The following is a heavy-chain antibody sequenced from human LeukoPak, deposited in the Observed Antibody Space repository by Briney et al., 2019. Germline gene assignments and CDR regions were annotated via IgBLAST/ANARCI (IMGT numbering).Heavy chain of an antibody. CDR3: ARISAYGDYYFDY. J-gene: IGHJ4*02. CDR2: IDWDDDK. CDR1: GFSLITSGMC. Sequence: SGPALVKPTQTLTLTCTFSGFSLITSGMCVSWIRQPPGKALEWLALIDWDDDKYYTTSLKTRLTISKDTFKNQVVLTMTNMDPVDTATYYCARISAYGDYYFDYWGQGTLVTVSS. D-gene: IGHD4-17*01. V-gene: IGHV2-70*01.